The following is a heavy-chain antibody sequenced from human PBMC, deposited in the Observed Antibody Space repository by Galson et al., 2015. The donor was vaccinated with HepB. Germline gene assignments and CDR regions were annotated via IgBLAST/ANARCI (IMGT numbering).Heavy chain of an antibody. D-gene: IGHD2-15*01. V-gene: IGHV5-10-1*01. CDR2: IDPSDSYT. CDR3: ARMDCSGGSCYSFDP. CDR1: GYSFTSYR. Sequence: QSGAEVKKPGESLRISCKGSGYSFTSYRISWVRQMPGKGLEWMGRIDPSDSYTNYSPSFQGHVTISADKSISTAYLQWSSLKASDTAMYYCARMDCSGGSCYSFDPWGQGTLVTVSS. J-gene: IGHJ5*02.